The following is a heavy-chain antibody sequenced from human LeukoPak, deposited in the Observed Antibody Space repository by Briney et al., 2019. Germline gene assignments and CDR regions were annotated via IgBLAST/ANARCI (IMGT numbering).Heavy chain of an antibody. CDR3: ARVTRGYSYGVDY. V-gene: IGHV1-8*02. CDR1: GYTFTSYD. CDR2: MNPNSGNT. D-gene: IGHD5-18*01. J-gene: IGHJ4*02. Sequence: ASVKVSCKASGYTFTSYDINWVRQATGQGLEWMGWMNPNSGNTGYAQKFQGRVTMTTDTSTSTAYMELRSLRSDDTAVYHCARVTRGYSYGVDYWGQGTLVTVSS.